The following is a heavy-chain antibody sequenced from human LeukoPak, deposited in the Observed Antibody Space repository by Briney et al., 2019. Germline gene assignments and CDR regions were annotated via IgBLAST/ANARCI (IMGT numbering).Heavy chain of an antibody. CDR2: IYGDGRT. V-gene: IGHV3-53*01. D-gene: IGHD3-3*01. J-gene: IGHJ4*02. CDR3: ARGRGLGVVSPYFDY. Sequence: GSLILSCVVSGFSVSNNYIVWVRQAPGNGLERVSVIYGDGRTSHSASVRGRFTISRDNSKNIVSLQMNDLRAEDTAVYYCARGRGLGVVSPYFDYWGQGTLVTVSS. CDR1: GFSVSNNY.